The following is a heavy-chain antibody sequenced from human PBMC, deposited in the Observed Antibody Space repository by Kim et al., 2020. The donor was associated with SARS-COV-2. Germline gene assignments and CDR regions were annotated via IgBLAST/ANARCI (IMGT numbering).Heavy chain of an antibody. J-gene: IGHJ6*02. CDR2: ISYDGSNK. Sequence: GGSLRLSCAASGFTFSSYAMHWVRQAPGKGLEWVAVISYDGSNKYYADSVKGRFTISRDNSKNTLYLQMNSLRAEDTAVYYCAREVPDYDFWSGYWASGGMDVWGQGTTVTVSS. CDR1: GFTFSSYA. D-gene: IGHD3-3*01. CDR3: AREVPDYDFWSGYWASGGMDV. V-gene: IGHV3-30*04.